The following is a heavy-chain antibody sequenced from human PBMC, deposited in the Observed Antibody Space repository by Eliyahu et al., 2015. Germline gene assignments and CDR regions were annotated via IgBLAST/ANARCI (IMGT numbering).Heavy chain of an antibody. J-gene: IGHJ4*02. CDR1: GXTFXNDY. V-gene: IGHV1-46*01. Sequence: QVQLVQSGAEVKKPGASVXVSCXASGXTFXNDYIXXVRQAPGQGLEWMGIXNPSGDSTTYAQKFQGRVTMTRDTSTTTVYMELSSLSSEDTAVYYCARRVGSWQIFDYWGQGTLVTVSS. CDR2: XNPSGDST. D-gene: IGHD6-13*01. CDR3: ARRVGSWQIFDY.